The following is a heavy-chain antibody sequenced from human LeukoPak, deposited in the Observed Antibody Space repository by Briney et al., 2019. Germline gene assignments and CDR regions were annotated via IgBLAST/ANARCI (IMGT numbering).Heavy chain of an antibody. CDR2: IDPSDSYT. CDR3: ARLIAAPTFDY. V-gene: IGHV5-10-1*01. D-gene: IGHD6-13*01. J-gene: IGHJ4*02. CDR1: GYSFTNYW. Sequence: PGESLRISCKGSGYSFTNYWIIWVRQMPGKGLEWMGKIDPSDSYTNCSPSFQGHVTLSADKSISTAYLQWSSLKASDTAMYYCARLIAAPTFDYWGQGTLVTVSS.